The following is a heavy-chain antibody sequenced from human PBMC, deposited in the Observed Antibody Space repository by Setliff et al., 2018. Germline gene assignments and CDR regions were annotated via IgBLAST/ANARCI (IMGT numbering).Heavy chain of an antibody. D-gene: IGHD3-10*01. Sequence: SVKVSCKASGSTFSSYTISWVRQAPGQGLEWMGRIIPILGIANHAQKYQGRVTITADKSTSTSYMGLSSLRSENTAVYYCARDISLGKAAVWFGELKGWFDPWGQGTLVTVSS. CDR1: GSTFSSYT. CDR2: IIPILGIA. V-gene: IGHV1-69*04. J-gene: IGHJ5*02. CDR3: ARDISLGKAAVWFGELKGWFDP.